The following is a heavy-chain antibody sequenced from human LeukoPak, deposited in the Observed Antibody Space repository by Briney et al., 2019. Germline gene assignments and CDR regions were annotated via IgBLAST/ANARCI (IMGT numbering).Heavy chain of an antibody. J-gene: IGHJ5*02. CDR1: GYTFTSYY. CDR2: INPSGGST. CDR3: ARDRGYYDFWSGGNWFDP. D-gene: IGHD3-3*01. V-gene: IGHV1-46*01. Sequence: ASVKVSCKASGYTFTSYYMHWVRQAPGQGLEWMGIINPSGGSTSYAQKFQGRVTMARDTSTSTVYMELSSLRSEDTAVYYCARDRGYYDFWSGGNWFDPWGQGTLVTVSS.